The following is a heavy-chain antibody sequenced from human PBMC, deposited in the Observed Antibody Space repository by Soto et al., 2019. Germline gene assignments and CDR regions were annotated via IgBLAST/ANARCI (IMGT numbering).Heavy chain of an antibody. V-gene: IGHV1-69*13. J-gene: IGHJ6*02. CDR3: ARDSGCSSTSCRYGMDV. CDR1: GGTFSSYA. D-gene: IGHD2-2*01. CDR2: IIPIFGTA. Sequence: EASVKVSCKASGGTFSSYAISWVRQAPGQGLEWMGGIIPIFGTANYAQKFQGRVTITADESTSTAYMELSSLRSEDTAVYYCARDSGCSSTSCRYGMDVWGQGTTVTVSS.